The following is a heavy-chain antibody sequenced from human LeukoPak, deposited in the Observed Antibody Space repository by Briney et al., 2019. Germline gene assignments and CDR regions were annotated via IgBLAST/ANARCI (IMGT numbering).Heavy chain of an antibody. CDR1: GFTFSNSA. D-gene: IGHD5-18*01. J-gene: IGHJ4*02. CDR3: ATLPDTAMVTFDY. CDR2: LSGSGITT. Sequence: GGSLRLSCAASGFTFSNSAMSWVRQAPGKGLEWVSTLSGSGITTYYADSVEGRFTISRDNAKNSLYLQMNSLRAEDTAVYYCATLPDTAMVTFDYWGQGTLVTVSS. V-gene: IGHV3-23*01.